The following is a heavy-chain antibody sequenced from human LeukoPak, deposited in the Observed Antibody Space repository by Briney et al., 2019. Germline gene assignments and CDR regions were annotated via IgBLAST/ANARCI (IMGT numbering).Heavy chain of an antibody. D-gene: IGHD4-23*01. Sequence: GGSLRLSCAASGFTFSSYAMSLVRRPPGKGLEWVSGISGSGGSTYYADSVKGRFTISRDNSKNTLYLQMNSLRAEDTAVHYCAKVRLVTDYWGQGTLVTVSS. CDR3: AKVRLVTDY. J-gene: IGHJ4*02. CDR1: GFTFSSYA. V-gene: IGHV3-23*01. CDR2: ISGSGGST.